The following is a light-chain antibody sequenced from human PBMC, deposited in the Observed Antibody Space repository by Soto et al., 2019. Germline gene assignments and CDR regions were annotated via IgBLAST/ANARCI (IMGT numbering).Light chain of an antibody. CDR2: DTN. CDR3: SAWDDSLNGPV. CDR1: SSNIGLND. V-gene: IGLV1-44*01. J-gene: IGLJ2*01. Sequence: QSVLTQPPSASGTPGQTVTISCSGSSSNIGLNDVHWYRQLSGTAPQILIYDTNQQATGVPDRFSCARSGTSASLAIHGLQSDDEADYHCSAWDDSLNGPVFGGGTKVTVL.